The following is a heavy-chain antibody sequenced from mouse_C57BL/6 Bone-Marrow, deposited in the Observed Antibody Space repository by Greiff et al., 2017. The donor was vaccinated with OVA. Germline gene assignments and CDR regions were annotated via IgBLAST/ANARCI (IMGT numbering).Heavy chain of an antibody. CDR2: IYPGDGDT. Sequence: LQESGPELVKPGASVKISCKASGYAFSSSWMNWVKQRPGKGLEWIGRIYPGDGDTNYNGKFKGKATLTADKSSSTAYMQLSSLTSEDSAVYFCAGMVTTGYWGQGTTLTVSS. CDR3: AGMVTTGY. V-gene: IGHV1-82*01. D-gene: IGHD2-3*01. CDR1: GYAFSSSW. J-gene: IGHJ2*01.